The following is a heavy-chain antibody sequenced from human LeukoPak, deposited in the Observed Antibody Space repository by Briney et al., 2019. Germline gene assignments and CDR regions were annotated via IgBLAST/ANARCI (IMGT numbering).Heavy chain of an antibody. V-gene: IGHV3-11*01. CDR1: GFTFSDYY. CDR2: ISSSGSTI. J-gene: IGHJ6*02. CDR3: ARPISGNYYYYYGMDV. Sequence: GGSLRLSCAASGFTFSDYYMSWIRQAPGKGLEWVSYISSSGSTIYYADSVKGRFTISRDNAKNSLYLQMNSLRAEDTAVYYCARPISGNYYYYYGMDVWGQGTTVTVSS. D-gene: IGHD1-14*01.